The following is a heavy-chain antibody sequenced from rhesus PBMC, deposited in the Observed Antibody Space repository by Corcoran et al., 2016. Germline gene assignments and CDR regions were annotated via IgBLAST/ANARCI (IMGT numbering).Heavy chain of an antibody. D-gene: IGHD6-25*01. CDR2: ISYSGSP. J-gene: IGHJ2*01. CDR3: ARVPYSGSFWYFDL. CDR1: GYSISSGYG. V-gene: IGHV4-122*02. Sequence: QLQLQESGPGLVKPSETLSLTCAVSGYSISSGYGWSWIRQPPGKGLECIGYISYSGSPSYNPSLKSRVTMSRDTSKKQFSLKLSSVTAADTAVYYCARVPYSGSFWYFDLWGPGTPITISS.